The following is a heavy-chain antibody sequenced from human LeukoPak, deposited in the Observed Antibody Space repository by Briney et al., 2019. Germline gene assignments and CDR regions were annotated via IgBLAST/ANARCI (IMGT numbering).Heavy chain of an antibody. CDR1: GFTFSSYE. J-gene: IGHJ4*02. Sequence: GGSLRLSCAASGFTFSSYEMNWVRQAPGKGLEWVSYSSSSGSTIYYADSVKGRFTISRDNAKNTLYLQMNSLRAEDTAVYYCAREHCSSTSCSYFDYWGQGTLVTVSS. CDR3: AREHCSSTSCSYFDY. D-gene: IGHD2-2*01. CDR2: SSSSGSTI. V-gene: IGHV3-48*03.